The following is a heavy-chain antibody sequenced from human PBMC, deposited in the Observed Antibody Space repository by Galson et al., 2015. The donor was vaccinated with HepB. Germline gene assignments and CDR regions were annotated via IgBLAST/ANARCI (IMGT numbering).Heavy chain of an antibody. J-gene: IGHJ4*02. CDR2: ISSSSSYI. Sequence: SLRLSCAGSGFTFGHYMMNWVRQAPGKGLEWVSSISSSSSYISYTNSVKGRFTISRDNAKNSLYLQMSSLRAEDTAVYYCARDKCSTTGCPPDFWGQGTLVTVSS. V-gene: IGHV3-21*01. CDR3: ARDKCSTTGCPPDF. D-gene: IGHD2-2*01. CDR1: GFTFGHYM.